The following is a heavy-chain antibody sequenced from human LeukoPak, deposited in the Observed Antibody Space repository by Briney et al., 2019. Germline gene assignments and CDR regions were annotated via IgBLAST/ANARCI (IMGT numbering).Heavy chain of an antibody. V-gene: IGHV3-23*01. CDR3: ARRAGAYSHPYDY. Sequence: GGSLRLSCAASGFTFSSYDMSWVRQAPGKGLEWVSGIMKSGDSTYYADSVKGRFTISRDNSKNTLYLQMNSLRAEDTAVYYCARRAGAYSHPYDYWGQGTLVTVSS. CDR2: IMKSGDST. J-gene: IGHJ4*02. D-gene: IGHD4/OR15-4a*01. CDR1: GFTFSSYD.